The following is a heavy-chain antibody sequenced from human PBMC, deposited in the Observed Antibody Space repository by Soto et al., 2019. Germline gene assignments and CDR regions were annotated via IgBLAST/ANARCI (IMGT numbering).Heavy chain of an antibody. Sequence: GESLKISCKGSGYSFAGYWITWVRQKPGKGLEWMGRIDPSDSQTYYSPSFRGHVTISVTKSITTVFLQWSSLRASDTAMYYCARQIYDSDTGPNFQYYFDAWGQGTPVTV. V-gene: IGHV5-10-1*01. CDR3: ARQIYDSDTGPNFQYYFDA. D-gene: IGHD3-22*01. CDR1: GYSFAGYW. CDR2: IDPSDSQT. J-gene: IGHJ4*02.